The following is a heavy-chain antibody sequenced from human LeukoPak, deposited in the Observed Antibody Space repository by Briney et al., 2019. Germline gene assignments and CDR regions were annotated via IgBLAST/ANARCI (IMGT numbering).Heavy chain of an antibody. CDR1: GYTFTGYY. Sequence: ASVKVSCKASGYTFTGYYMHWVRQAPGKGLEWMGGFDPKEGERVYAQHFQGRFTMTEDTSSGTAYMELSSLRSEDTAVYYCARSLAAAHFDYWGQGTLVTVSS. V-gene: IGHV1-24*01. D-gene: IGHD6-25*01. CDR2: FDPKEGER. J-gene: IGHJ4*02. CDR3: ARSLAAAHFDY.